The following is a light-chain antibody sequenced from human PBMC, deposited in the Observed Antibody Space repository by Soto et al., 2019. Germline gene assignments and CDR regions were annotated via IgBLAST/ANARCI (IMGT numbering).Light chain of an antibody. CDR2: DVS. V-gene: IGLV2-14*01. CDR1: SRDVGGYNY. Sequence: QSALTQPASVSGSPGQSITISCTGTSRDVGGYNYVSWYQQHPGKAPKLMIYDVSNRPSGVSNRFSGSKSGNTASLTISGLPAEDEADYYCSSYTSSSTPCVFGGGAKLTVL. CDR3: SSYTSSSTPCV. J-gene: IGLJ3*02.